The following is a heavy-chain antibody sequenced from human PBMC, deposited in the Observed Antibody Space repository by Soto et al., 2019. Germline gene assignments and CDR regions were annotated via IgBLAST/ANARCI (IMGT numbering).Heavy chain of an antibody. CDR3: EKDAIYNDGLWLMDH. CDR2: IYGSGRGI. D-gene: IGHD2-21*01. V-gene: IGHV3-23*05. Sequence: GSLLLSCTASGLPHSNFARMWVRQAPGKGLECVSGIYGSGRGIEYADSVKGRFTISRDNSENTVYLQMTDLRADDTAVYYCEKDAIYNDGLWLMDHWGQGTQVTVSS. CDR1: GLPHSNFA. J-gene: IGHJ4*02.